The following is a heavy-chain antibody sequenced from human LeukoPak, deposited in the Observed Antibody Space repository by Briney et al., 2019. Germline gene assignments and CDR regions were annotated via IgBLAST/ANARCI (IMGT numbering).Heavy chain of an antibody. CDR2: IYYSGAT. J-gene: IGHJ6*02. D-gene: IGHD6-6*01. CDR3: ARGAARSLSETSTDYYYFYYGMDV. V-gene: IGHV4-31*03. Sequence: NPSETLSLTCTVSGGSISSGDYYWTWIRQHPGKGLEWIGYIYYSGATYYNPSLRSRITISVDTSKNQFSLKLSSVTAADTAVYYCARGAARSLSETSTDYYYFYYGMDVWGQGTTVTVSS. CDR1: GGSISSGDYY.